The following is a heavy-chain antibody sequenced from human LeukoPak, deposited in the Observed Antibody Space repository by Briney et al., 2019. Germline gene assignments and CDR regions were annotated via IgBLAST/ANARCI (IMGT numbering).Heavy chain of an antibody. CDR1: GFTFSSYA. CDR2: ISSNGGST. CDR3: ARVASSSWYYFDY. Sequence: PGGSLRLSCAASGFTFSSYAMHWVRQAPGKGLEYVSAISSNGGSTYYANSVKCRFTISRDNSKNTLYLQMGSLRAEDMAVSYCARVASSSWYYFDYWGQGTLVTVSS. V-gene: IGHV3-64*01. J-gene: IGHJ4*02. D-gene: IGHD6-13*01.